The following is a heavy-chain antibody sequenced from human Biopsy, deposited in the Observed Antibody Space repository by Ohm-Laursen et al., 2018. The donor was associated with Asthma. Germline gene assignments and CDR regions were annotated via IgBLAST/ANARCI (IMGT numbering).Heavy chain of an antibody. CDR3: AKVRSDWVITESFDY. Sequence: SLRLSCTASGFKFDEYTMHWVRQAPGKGLEWVAGISWNSATIGYADSVEGRFTISRDNAKNSVFLHMDSLRPEDTAFYYCAKVRSDWVITESFDYWGQGVLVTVSS. D-gene: IGHD3-22*01. CDR2: ISWNSATI. CDR1: GFKFDEYT. V-gene: IGHV3-9*01. J-gene: IGHJ4*02.